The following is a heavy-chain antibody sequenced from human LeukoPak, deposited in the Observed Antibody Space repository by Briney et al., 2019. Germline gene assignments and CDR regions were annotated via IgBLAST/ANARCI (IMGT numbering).Heavy chain of an antibody. D-gene: IGHD4-23*01. Sequence: SETLSLTCTVSGASVNSGSHYWSWFRQPRGKGLEWIGYMYYSGTTNYNPSLKSRVTMSVDTSKNHFSLKMNSLTAADTAEYYCAGLRYHGGNTVWGQGTPVTVSS. CDR2: MYYSGTT. CDR3: AGLRYHGGNTV. CDR1: GASVNSGSHY. V-gene: IGHV4-61*03. J-gene: IGHJ4*02.